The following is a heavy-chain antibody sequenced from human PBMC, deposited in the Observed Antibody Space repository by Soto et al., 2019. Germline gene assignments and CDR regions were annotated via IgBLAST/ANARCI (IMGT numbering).Heavy chain of an antibody. Sequence: GGSLRLSCAASGFTFSSYAMSWVRQAPGKGLEWVSAISGSGGSTYYADSVKGRFTISRDNSKNTLYLQMNSLRAEDTAVYYCAKDHRSDSTVTTHFDYWGQGTLVTVSS. J-gene: IGHJ4*02. CDR2: ISGSGGST. CDR1: GFTFSSYA. D-gene: IGHD4-17*01. V-gene: IGHV3-23*01. CDR3: AKDHRSDSTVTTHFDY.